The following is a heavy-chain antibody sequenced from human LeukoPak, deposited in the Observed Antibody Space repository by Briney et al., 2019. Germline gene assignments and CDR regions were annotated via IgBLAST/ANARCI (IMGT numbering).Heavy chain of an antibody. CDR3: ARDLSMDDAFDI. D-gene: IGHD3-10*01. J-gene: IGHJ3*02. CDR2: ISSSSSYI. Sequence: GASLRLXCAASGFTFSSYCMNWVRQAPGKGLEWVSSISSSSSYIYYADSVKGRFTISRDNAKNSLYLQMNSLRAEDTAVYYCARDLSMDDAFDIWGQGTMVTVSS. CDR1: GFTFSSYC. V-gene: IGHV3-21*01.